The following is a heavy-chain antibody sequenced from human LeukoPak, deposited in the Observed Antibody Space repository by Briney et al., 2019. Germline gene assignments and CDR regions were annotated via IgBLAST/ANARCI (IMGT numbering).Heavy chain of an antibody. J-gene: IGHJ6*03. V-gene: IGHV1-46*01. CDR1: GYSFTTYY. Sequence: GASVKVSCKASGYSFTTYYMHWVRQAPGQGLEWMGILNPSGGGTGYAQKFQDRVTMTRDTSTSTVYMELSSLRSEDTAVYYCARGRGKRVPAAMGNYYYYYMDVWGKGTTVTVSS. CDR3: ARGRGKRVPAAMGNYYYYYMDV. CDR2: LNPSGGGT. D-gene: IGHD2-2*01.